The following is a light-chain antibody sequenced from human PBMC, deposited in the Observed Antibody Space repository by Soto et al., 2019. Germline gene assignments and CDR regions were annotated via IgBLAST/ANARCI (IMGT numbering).Light chain of an antibody. Sequence: DIQMTQSPSTLSASVGDRVTITCRASQSISSWLAWYQQKPGKAPKLLIYKASSLESGVPSRYSGSGSGTEFTLTIRRLPHDDFATYYCQQYNRYYPYTIGQGTKLEIK. CDR2: KAS. J-gene: IGKJ2*01. CDR3: QQYNRYYPYT. V-gene: IGKV1-5*03. CDR1: QSISSW.